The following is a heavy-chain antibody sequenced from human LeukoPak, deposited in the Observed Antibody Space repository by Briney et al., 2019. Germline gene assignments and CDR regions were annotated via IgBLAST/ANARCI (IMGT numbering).Heavy chain of an antibody. CDR3: ARHEREWLVRPPSAFDI. D-gene: IGHD6-19*01. CDR1: GGSISSYY. J-gene: IGHJ3*02. CDR2: IYTSGST. Sequence: SETLSLTCTVSGGSISSYYWSWIRQPPGKGLEWIGYIYTSGSTNYNPSLKSRVTISVDTSKNQFSLKLSSVTAADTAVYYCARHEREWLVRPPSAFDIWGQGTMVTVSS. V-gene: IGHV4-4*09.